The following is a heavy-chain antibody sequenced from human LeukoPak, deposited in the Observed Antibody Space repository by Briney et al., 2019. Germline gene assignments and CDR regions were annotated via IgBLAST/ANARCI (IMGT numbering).Heavy chain of an antibody. Sequence: PSQTLSLTCAISGDSVSSNSAAWNWIRQSPSRGLEWLGRTYYRSKWYNDYAVSVKSRITINPDTSKNQFSLQLNSVTPEDTAVYYCARELYSSGWYNYYYYMDVWGKGTTVTVS. CDR3: ARELYSSGWYNYYYYMDV. J-gene: IGHJ6*03. D-gene: IGHD6-19*01. V-gene: IGHV6-1*01. CDR2: TYYRSKWYN. CDR1: GDSVSSNSAA.